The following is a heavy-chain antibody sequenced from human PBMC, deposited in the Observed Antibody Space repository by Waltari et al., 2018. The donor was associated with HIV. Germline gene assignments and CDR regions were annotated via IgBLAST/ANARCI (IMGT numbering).Heavy chain of an antibody. CDR2: VRYDGRHN. CDR3: AKDGDPGRDAIFDS. CDR1: GVSLNIYA. D-gene: IGHD1-26*01. V-gene: IGHV3-30*02. Sequence: QVHLVESGGAVVQPGGSLRVSCTASGVSLNIYAIRGVREAPGRGVGWGAGVRYDGRHNYYGDSVKGRMTIARNNSKNAIFVEMTMLRLEDTAKYYCAKDGDPGRDAIFDSWGQGTLVTV. J-gene: IGHJ3*01.